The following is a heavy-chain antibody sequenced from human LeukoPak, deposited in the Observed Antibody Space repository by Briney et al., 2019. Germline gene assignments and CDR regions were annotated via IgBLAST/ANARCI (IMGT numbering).Heavy chain of an antibody. CDR2: ISSSSTI. Sequence: GGSLRLSCAASGFTFSRNSMNWVRQAPGKGLEWVSSISSSSTIYYADSVKGRFTISRDNAKNSLYLQMNSLRAEDTAVYYCAREKSSSWHYFDYWGQGTLVTVSS. CDR3: AREKSSSWHYFDY. D-gene: IGHD6-13*01. V-gene: IGHV3-69-1*01. CDR1: GFTFSRNS. J-gene: IGHJ4*02.